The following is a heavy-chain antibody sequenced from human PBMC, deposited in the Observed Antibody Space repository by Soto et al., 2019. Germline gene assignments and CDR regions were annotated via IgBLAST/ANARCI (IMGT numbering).Heavy chain of an antibody. CDR2: ISNRGSDT. V-gene: IGHV3-23*01. J-gene: IGHJ4*02. CDR1: GFTFINYA. D-gene: IGHD6-13*01. CDR3: AKDTYSSSWYF. Sequence: EVQLLESGGGLVQPGGSLRLSCAGSGFTFINYAMTWVRQAPGKGLEWVSSISNRGSDTYYVDSVKGRFTISRDNSKNTLCLQMNSLRAEDTAVYYCAKDTYSSSWYFWGQGTLVTVSS.